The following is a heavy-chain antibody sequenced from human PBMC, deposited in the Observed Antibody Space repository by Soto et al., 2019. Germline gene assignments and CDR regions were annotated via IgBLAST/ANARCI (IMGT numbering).Heavy chain of an antibody. CDR2: IDPSDSYT. D-gene: IGHD3-22*01. CDR1: GYSFTSYW. J-gene: IGHJ5*02. Sequence: GESLKISCKGSGYSFTSYWISWVRQMPGKGLEWMGRIDPSDSYTNYSPSFQGHVTISADKSISTAYLQWSSLKASDTAMYYCAGYYDSSGYYYDFPWFDPWGQGTLVTVSS. CDR3: AGYYDSSGYYYDFPWFDP. V-gene: IGHV5-10-1*01.